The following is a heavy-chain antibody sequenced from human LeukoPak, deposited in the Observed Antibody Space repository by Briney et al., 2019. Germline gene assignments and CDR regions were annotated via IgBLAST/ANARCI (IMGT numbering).Heavy chain of an antibody. CDR2: IDHRGRT. CDR3: ARKSIVSSGRNPYDY. Sequence: KTSETLSLTCAVCGGPFSGYYWSWIRQSPGKGLECIGEIDHRGRTNSNPSLLSRITISVHTSKSQFSLRLSSVTAADTAVYYCARKSIVSSGRNPYDYWDQGTLVTVSS. J-gene: IGHJ4*02. V-gene: IGHV4-34*01. CDR1: GGPFSGYY. D-gene: IGHD1-26*01.